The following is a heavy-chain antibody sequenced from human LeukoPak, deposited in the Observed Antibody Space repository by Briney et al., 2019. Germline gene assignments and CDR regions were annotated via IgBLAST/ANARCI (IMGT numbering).Heavy chain of an antibody. CDR1: GLSLSTSGVG. D-gene: IGHD6-13*01. CDR2: FYRNDDK. J-gene: IGHJ4*02. V-gene: IGHV2-5*01. Sequence: SGPTLLPATQTLTLTCSFSGLSLSTSGVGVGWIRQPPGKALEWLALFYRNDDKRYSPSLKSRLTITKDTSKNQVVLTMTNMDPVDTATYYCAHSQRLIARPIAAPGTNYFDYWGQGTLVTVSS. CDR3: AHSQRLIARPIAAPGTNYFDY.